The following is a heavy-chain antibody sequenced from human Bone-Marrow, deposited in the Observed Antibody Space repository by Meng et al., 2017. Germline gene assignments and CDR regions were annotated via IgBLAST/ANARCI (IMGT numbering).Heavy chain of an antibody. Sequence: GESLKISCAASGFTFSSYAMSWVRQAPGKGLEWVSAISGSGGSTYYADSVKGRFTISRDNSKNTLYLQMNSLRAEDTAVYYCATMANYDSSGYYYSHHGMDVWGQGTTVTVSS. CDR1: GFTFSSYA. J-gene: IGHJ6*02. CDR2: ISGSGGST. CDR3: ATMANYDSSGYYYSHHGMDV. D-gene: IGHD3-22*01. V-gene: IGHV3-23*01.